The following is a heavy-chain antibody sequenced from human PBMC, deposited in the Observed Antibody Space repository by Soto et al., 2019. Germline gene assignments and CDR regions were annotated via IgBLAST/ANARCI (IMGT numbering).Heavy chain of an antibody. Sequence: EVQLVESGGGLVQPGGSLRLSCAASGFSLSDHYIDWVRQAPGKGLEWVGRSRDKAQGYSTGYAASVKGRFTTSRDDSKTSVLLQMDSLKTEATAVYDCVRATYYPDSSGYTRYFDYWGQGNLVTVSS. CDR2: SRDKAQGYST. CDR1: GFSLSDHY. J-gene: IGHJ4*02. D-gene: IGHD3-22*01. V-gene: IGHV3-72*01. CDR3: VRATYYPDSSGYTRYFDY.